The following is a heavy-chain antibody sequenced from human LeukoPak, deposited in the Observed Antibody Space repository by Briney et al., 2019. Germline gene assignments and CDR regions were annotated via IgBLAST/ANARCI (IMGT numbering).Heavy chain of an antibody. D-gene: IGHD3-3*01. CDR3: AKVGVAKKPYYFDY. V-gene: IGHV3-7*05. CDR1: GTTFSIYW. J-gene: IGHJ4*02. CDR2: IRHDGGDK. Sequence: PGGTLRLSSAASGTTFSIYWMTWVRQAPGKGLEWVANIRHDGGDKYYVDSVRGRFTTSRDNAKNSLYLQMNSLRAEDTAVYYCAKVGVAKKPYYFDYWGQGTLVTVSS.